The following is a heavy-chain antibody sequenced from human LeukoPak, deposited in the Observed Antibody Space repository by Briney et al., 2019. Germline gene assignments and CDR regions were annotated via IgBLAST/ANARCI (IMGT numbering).Heavy chain of an antibody. D-gene: IGHD6-25*01. CDR2: ISSSSSYI. V-gene: IGHV3-21*01. CDR1: GFTFSSYS. CDR3: ARVYSIGRYFQH. J-gene: IGHJ1*01. Sequence: PGGSLRLSCAASGFTFSSYSMNWVRQAPGKGLEWVSSISSSSSYIYYADSVKGRFTISRDNAKNSLYLQMNSLRAEDTAVYYCARVYSIGRYFQHWGQGTLVTVSS.